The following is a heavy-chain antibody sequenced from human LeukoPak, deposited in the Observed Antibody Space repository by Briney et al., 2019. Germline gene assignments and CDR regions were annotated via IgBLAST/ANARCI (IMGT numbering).Heavy chain of an antibody. J-gene: IGHJ4*02. Sequence: PSQTLSLTCTVSGGSISSGGYYWSWIRQPPGKGLEWIGEINHSGSTNYNPSLKSRVTISVDTSKNQFSLKLSSVTAADTAVYYCARGLRAGRDDYWGQGTLVTVSS. D-gene: IGHD1-1*01. CDR2: INHSGST. CDR3: ARGLRAGRDDY. V-gene: IGHV4-30-2*01. CDR1: GGSISSGGYY.